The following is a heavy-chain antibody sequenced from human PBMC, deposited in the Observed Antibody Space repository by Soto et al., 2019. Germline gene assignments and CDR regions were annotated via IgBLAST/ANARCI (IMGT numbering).Heavy chain of an antibody. CDR3: VHKGGGDRILDY. D-gene: IGHD3-16*01. CDR1: GFSLSTSGVG. V-gene: IGHV2-5*02. Sequence: QITLKESGPALVKPTQTLTLTCTFSGFSLSTSGVGVGWIRQPPGEALEWLALIYWDDYKHFSPSLESRLTITKDTSKNQVVLKMTTMGPGDTATYFCVHKGGGDRILDYWGQGTLVTVSS. J-gene: IGHJ4*02. CDR2: IYWDDYK.